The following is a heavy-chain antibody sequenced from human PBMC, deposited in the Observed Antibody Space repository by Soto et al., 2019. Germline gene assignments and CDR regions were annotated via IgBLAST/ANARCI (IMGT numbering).Heavy chain of an antibody. J-gene: IGHJ4*02. CDR3: ARALISVAVDFDY. CDR2: TYYRSKWYN. CDR1: GDSVSSNSGS. Sequence: SQTLSLTCAISGDSVSSNSGSWNWIRQSPSRGLEWLGRTYYRSKWYNDYAASVKGRITISPDTSKNQFSLQLNSVTPEDTAVYYCARALISVAVDFDYWGQGTLVTVSS. D-gene: IGHD6-19*01. V-gene: IGHV6-1*01.